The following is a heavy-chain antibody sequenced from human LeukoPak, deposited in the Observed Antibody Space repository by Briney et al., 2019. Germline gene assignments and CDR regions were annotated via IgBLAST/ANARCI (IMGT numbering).Heavy chain of an antibody. CDR2: IKQDAGEI. V-gene: IGHV3-7*01. CDR3: ARLGSSWDFFDF. CDR1: GFSFSTYW. D-gene: IGHD6-13*01. J-gene: IGHJ4*02. Sequence: AGGSLRLSCAASGFSFSTYWMSWVRQLPGKGLEWVANIKQDAGEIRYVDSVKGRFTISRDNAKNSVYLQMNSLTAEDTGVYYCARLGSSWDFFDFWGQGTLVTVS.